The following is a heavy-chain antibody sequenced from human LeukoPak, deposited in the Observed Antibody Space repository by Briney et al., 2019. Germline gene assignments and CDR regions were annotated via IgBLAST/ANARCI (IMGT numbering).Heavy chain of an antibody. J-gene: IGHJ4*02. CDR3: ARWYSSGWAFDY. Sequence: SETLSLTCTVSGGTISSYYWNWIRQPPGKGLEWIGYIHYSGSTKYNPSLKGRVTISVDTSKNQFSLKLSSVTAADTAVYYCARWYSSGWAFDYWGQGTLVTVSS. CDR2: IHYSGST. D-gene: IGHD6-19*01. V-gene: IGHV4-59*08. CDR1: GGTISSYY.